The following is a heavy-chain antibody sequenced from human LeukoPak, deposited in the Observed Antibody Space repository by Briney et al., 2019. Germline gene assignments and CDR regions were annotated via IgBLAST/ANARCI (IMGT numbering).Heavy chain of an antibody. CDR2: IIPILGIA. CDR3: ARGDLKTAFDY. J-gene: IGHJ4*02. V-gene: IGHV1-69*04. Sequence: SVKASCKASGGTFSSNAISWVRQAPGQGLEWMGRIIPILGIANYAQKFQGRVTITADKSTSTAYMELSSLRSEDTAVYYCARGDLKTAFDYWGQGTLVTVSS. CDR1: GGTFSSNA.